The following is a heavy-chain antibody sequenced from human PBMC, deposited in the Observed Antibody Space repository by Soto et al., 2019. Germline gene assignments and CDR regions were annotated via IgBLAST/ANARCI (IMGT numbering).Heavy chain of an antibody. CDR2: IYYSGST. CDR1: GGSINTPGFY. D-gene: IGHD6-19*01. Sequence: SETLSLTCTVSGGSINTPGFYWTWIRQPPGKGLEWIASIYYSGSTYYNPSHQSRVTISVDTSKNQFSLKLGSVTAADTAIYYCARRTGSRFDYWGPGNLVTVSS. J-gene: IGHJ4*02. CDR3: ARRTGSRFDY. V-gene: IGHV4-39*01.